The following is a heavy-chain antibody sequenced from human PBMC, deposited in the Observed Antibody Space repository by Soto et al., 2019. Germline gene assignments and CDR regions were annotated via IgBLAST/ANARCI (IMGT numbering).Heavy chain of an antibody. D-gene: IGHD3-3*01. V-gene: IGHV4-39*01. J-gene: IGHJ5*02. CDR3: ARHLIYVTMYYDFWSGYSPNWFDP. CDR2: IYYSGST. CDR1: GGSVSISSDY. Sequence: SETLSLTCTVSGGSVSISSDYGGLIRQPPGKGLEWIGSIYYSGSTYYNPSLKSRVTISVDTSKNQFSLKLSSVTAADTAVYYCARHLIYVTMYYDFWSGYSPNWFDPWGQGTLVTVSS.